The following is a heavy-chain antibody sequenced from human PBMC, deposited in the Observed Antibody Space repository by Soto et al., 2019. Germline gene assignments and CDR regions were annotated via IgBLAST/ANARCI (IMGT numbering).Heavy chain of an antibody. CDR1: GFTFSSYA. D-gene: IGHD1-26*01. V-gene: IGHV3-30-3*01. J-gene: IGHJ4*02. CDR2: ISYDGSNK. CDR3: ARDPPSLYSGSSEYYFDY. Sequence: QVQLVESGGGVVQPGRSPRLSCAASGFTFSSYAMHWVRQAPGKGLEWVAVISYDGSNKYYADSVKGRFTISRDNSKNTLYLQMNSLRAEDTAVYYCARDPPSLYSGSSEYYFDYWGQGTLVTVSS.